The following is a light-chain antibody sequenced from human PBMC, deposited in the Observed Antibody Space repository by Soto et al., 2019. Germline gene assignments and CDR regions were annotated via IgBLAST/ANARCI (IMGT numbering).Light chain of an antibody. CDR3: QQYNSMLS. V-gene: IGKV1-33*01. CDR2: DAS. J-gene: IGKJ4*01. CDR1: HDVSRN. Sequence: DIQMTQSPSSLSASEGDRVTITCQSSHDVSRNLNWFQQKPGEAPQLLIYDASNLERGVPSRFSGSGSGTDFTLTISXLQPEDVATYYCQQYNSMLSFGGGTEVEIK.